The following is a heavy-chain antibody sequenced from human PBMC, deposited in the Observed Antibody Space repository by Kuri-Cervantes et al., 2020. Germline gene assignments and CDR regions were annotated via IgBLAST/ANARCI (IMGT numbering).Heavy chain of an antibody. V-gene: IGHV1-69*05. CDR1: GGTFSSYA. Sequence: SVKVSCKASGGTFSSYAISWVRQAPGQGLEWMGGIIPIFGTANYAQKFQGRVTITTDESTSTAYMELSSLRSEDTAAYYCASLSFQAFDIWGQGTMVTVSS. CDR2: IIPIFGTA. D-gene: IGHD3-16*02. CDR3: ASLSFQAFDI. J-gene: IGHJ3*02.